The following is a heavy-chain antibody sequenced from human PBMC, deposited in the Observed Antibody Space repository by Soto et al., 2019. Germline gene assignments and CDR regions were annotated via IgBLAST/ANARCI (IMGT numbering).Heavy chain of an antibody. V-gene: IGHV4-39*01. J-gene: IGHJ4*02. Sequence: SETLSLTCTVSGDSTSSSTYFWGWVRQPPGKGLEWIGSIYYSGSTYYNPSLKSRVTISVDTSKNHFSLKVSSVTAADTAVYYCARHLGEGYFDYWGQGTLVTVSS. CDR3: ARHLGEGYFDY. CDR1: GDSTSSSTYF. CDR2: IYYSGST.